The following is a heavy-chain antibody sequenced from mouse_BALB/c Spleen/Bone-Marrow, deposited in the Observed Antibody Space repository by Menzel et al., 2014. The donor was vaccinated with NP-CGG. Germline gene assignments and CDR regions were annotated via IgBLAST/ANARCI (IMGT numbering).Heavy chain of an antibody. D-gene: IGHD2-14*01. J-gene: IGHJ4*01. CDR1: GFTFXSFG. Sequence: EVNVVESGGGLVQPGGSRKLSCAASGFTFXSFGMHWVRQAPEKGLEWVAYISSGSSTXXYADTVKGRFTISRDNPKNTLFLQTTSLRSEDTAMYYCARGRYDVYAMDYWGQGTSVTVSS. V-gene: IGHV5-17*02. CDR2: ISSGSSTX. CDR3: ARGRYDVYAMDY.